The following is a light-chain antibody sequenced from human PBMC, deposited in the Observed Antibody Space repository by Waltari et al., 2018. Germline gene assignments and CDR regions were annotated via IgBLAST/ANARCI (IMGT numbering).Light chain of an antibody. Sequence: QSALPQPASVSGSPGQSTTISSTGTSSYIGHFDLVSWYQQHPDKAPKLTIYEVRKRPSGVSGRFSGSKSGYTASLTISGLQAEDEATYYCCAYAGSTTLLCGGGTKLTVL. J-gene: IGLJ3*02. CDR3: CAYAGSTTLL. CDR1: SSYIGHFDL. CDR2: EVR. V-gene: IGLV2-23*02.